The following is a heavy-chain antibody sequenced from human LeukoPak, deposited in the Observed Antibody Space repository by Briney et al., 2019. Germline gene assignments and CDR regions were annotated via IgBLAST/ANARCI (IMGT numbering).Heavy chain of an antibody. CDR2: ISSSSSYI. CDR3: ARGQATGTTPRFDY. Sequence: GGSLRLSCAASGFTFSSYSMNWVRQAPGKGLEWVSSISSSSSYIYYADSVKGRFTISRDNVKNSLYLQMNSLRDEDTAVYYCARGQATGTTPRFDYWGQGTLVTVSS. CDR1: GFTFSSYS. J-gene: IGHJ4*02. V-gene: IGHV3-21*01. D-gene: IGHD4-17*01.